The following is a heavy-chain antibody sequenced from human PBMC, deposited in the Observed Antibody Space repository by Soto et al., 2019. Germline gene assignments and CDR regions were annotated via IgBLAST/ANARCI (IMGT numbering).Heavy chain of an antibody. CDR1: GYTFTSYG. D-gene: IGHD3-10*01. CDR2: ISAYNGNT. V-gene: IGHV1-18*01. Sequence: ASVKVSCKASGYTFTSYGISWVRQAPGQGLEWMGWISAYNGNTNYAQKLQGRVTMTPDTSTSTAYMELRSLRSDDTAVYYCARDRRPRVTMVRGVIRDAFDIWGQGTMVTVSS. CDR3: ARDRRPRVTMVRGVIRDAFDI. J-gene: IGHJ3*02.